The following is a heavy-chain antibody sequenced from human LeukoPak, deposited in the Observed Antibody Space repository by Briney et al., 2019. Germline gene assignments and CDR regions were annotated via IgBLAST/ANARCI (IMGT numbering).Heavy chain of an antibody. CDR1: GFTFSSYG. Sequence: GRSLRLSCAASGFTFSSYGMHWVRQAPGKGLEWVAVISYDGSNKYYADSVKGRFTISRDNSKNTLYLQMNSLRAEDTAVYYCAREAFIEATITGDHYYGMDVWGQGTTVTVSS. V-gene: IGHV3-30*03. CDR3: AREAFIEATITGDHYYGMDV. CDR2: ISYDGSNK. D-gene: IGHD5-12*01. J-gene: IGHJ6*02.